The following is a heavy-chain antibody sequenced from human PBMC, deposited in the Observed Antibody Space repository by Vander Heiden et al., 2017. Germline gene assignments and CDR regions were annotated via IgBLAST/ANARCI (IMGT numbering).Heavy chain of an antibody. CDR1: GDTVSSNSAA. CDR3: ARSQKGPFDY. J-gene: IGHJ4*02. CDR2: TYYRSKWYN. V-gene: IGHV6-1*01. Sequence: QVQLQQSGPGLVKSSQTLSLTCAISGDTVSSNSAAWNWIRQSPSKGLEWLGKTYYRSKWYNEYAGSVRSRITINPDTSKNQFSLQLNSVTPEDTAVYYCARSQKGPFDYWGQGTLVTVSS.